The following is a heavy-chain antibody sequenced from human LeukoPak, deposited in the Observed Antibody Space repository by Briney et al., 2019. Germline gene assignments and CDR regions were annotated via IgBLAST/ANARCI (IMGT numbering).Heavy chain of an antibody. V-gene: IGHV3-23*01. Sequence: GGSLRLSCAASGFTFSSYAMSWVRQAPGKGLEWVSAISGSGGSTYYADSVKGRLAISRDNSKNTLYLQMNSLRAEDTAVYYCAKDYAPTPYFDPWGQGTLVTVSS. CDR3: AKDYAPTPYFDP. D-gene: IGHD3-16*01. CDR2: ISGSGGST. CDR1: GFTFSSYA. J-gene: IGHJ5*02.